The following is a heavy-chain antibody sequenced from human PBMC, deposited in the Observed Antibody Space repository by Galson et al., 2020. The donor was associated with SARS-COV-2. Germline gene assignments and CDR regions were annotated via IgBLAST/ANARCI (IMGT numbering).Heavy chain of an antibody. CDR1: GFTFSSYR. V-gene: IGHV3-30*18. CDR2: ISDDGTNK. CDR3: AKAVSRWDLLHPFDS. J-gene: IGHJ3*02. Sequence: PGGSLRLYFAASGFTFSSYRVHWVRQAPGKGLEWVAVISDDGTNKYYADSVKGRFTISRDNSKNTLYLQMNSLRAEDTAVYYCAKAVSRWDLLHPFDSWCQGTMVTVSS. D-gene: IGHD1-26*01.